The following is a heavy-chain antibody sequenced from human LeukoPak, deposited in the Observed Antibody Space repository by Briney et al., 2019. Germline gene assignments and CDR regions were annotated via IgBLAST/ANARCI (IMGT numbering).Heavy chain of an antibody. V-gene: IGHV4-34*01. CDR3: ARWANPGYCSSTSCYIFDY. Sequence: SETLSLTCAVYGGSFSGYYWSWIRQPPGKGLEWIGEINHSGSTNYNPSLKSRVTISVDTSKNQFSLKLSSVTAADTAVFYCARWANPGYCSSTSCYIFDYWGQGTLVTVSS. CDR1: GGSFSGYY. D-gene: IGHD2-2*02. CDR2: INHSGST. J-gene: IGHJ4*02.